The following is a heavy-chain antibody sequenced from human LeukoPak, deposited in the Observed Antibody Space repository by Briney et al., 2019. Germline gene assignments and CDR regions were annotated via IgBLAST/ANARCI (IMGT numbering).Heavy chain of an antibody. CDR3: ASEPYDFWSGYFLSPSI. V-gene: IGHV4-39*01. D-gene: IGHD3-3*01. CDR2: IYYNGNT. J-gene: IGHJ6*04. Sequence: SETLSLTCTISGGSVSSSSYYWGWIRQPPWKGLEWIGDIYYNGNTYYNASLKSRVSISVDTSKNQFSLKLSSVTAADTAVYYCASEPYDFWSGYFLSPSIWGKGTTVTLSS. CDR1: GGSVSSSSYY.